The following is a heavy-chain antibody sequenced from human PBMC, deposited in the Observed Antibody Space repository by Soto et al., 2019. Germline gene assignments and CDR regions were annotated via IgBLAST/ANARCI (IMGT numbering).Heavy chain of an antibody. CDR2: ISDSATTT. V-gene: IGHV3-11*01. J-gene: IGHJ5*02. CDR1: GFTFSVYY. D-gene: IGHD3-22*01. CDR3: ARDTAFVASGLFDP. Sequence: LRLSCAASGFTFSVYYMTWIRQAPGKGLEWVSHISDSATTTHYADSVKGRFTISRDNAKKSLYLQMNSLRADDTAVYFCARDTAFVASGLFDPWGQGTLVTVSS.